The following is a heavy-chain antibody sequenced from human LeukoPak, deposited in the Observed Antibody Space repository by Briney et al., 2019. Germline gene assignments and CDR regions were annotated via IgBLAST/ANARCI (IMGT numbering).Heavy chain of an antibody. CDR2: ISSSGTTI. Sequence: PGGSLRLSCAASGFILSTYGMNWVRQAPGKGLEWVSYISSSGTTIYYSDSVKGRFTISRDNAKNSLYLQMNSLRADDTAVYYCARVNVEQQLVWAYYFDYWGQGTLVTVSS. V-gene: IGHV3-48*03. D-gene: IGHD6-13*01. CDR1: GFILSTYG. CDR3: ARVNVEQQLVWAYYFDY. J-gene: IGHJ4*02.